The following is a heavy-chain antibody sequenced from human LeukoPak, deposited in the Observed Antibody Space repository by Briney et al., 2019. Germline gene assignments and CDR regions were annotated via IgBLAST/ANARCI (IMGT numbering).Heavy chain of an antibody. D-gene: IGHD3-22*01. CDR2: ISWNSGSI. CDR3: AKGNYYDSSGYYGY. CDR1: GFTFDDYA. Sequence: PGGSLRLSCAASGFTFDDYAMHWVRQAPGKGLEWVSGISWNSGSIGYADSVKGRFTISRDNAKNSLYLQMNSLRAEDTALYYRAKGNYYDSSGYYGYWGQGTLVTVSS. J-gene: IGHJ4*02. V-gene: IGHV3-9*01.